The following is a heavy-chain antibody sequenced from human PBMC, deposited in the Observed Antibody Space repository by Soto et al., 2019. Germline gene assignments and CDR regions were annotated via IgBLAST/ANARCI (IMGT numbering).Heavy chain of an antibody. CDR3: ARGGLRYNWNSHDAFDI. J-gene: IGHJ3*02. V-gene: IGHV3-11*01. CDR2: ISGSGTTI. CDR1: GFTFSDYY. Sequence: QVQLVESGGGLVKPGGSLRLSCAASGFTFSDYYMNWIRQAPGKGLEWVSYISGSGTTIYYADSLKGRFTISRDNAKNSLFLRMNSLRAEDTAVYYCARGGLRYNWNSHDAFDIWGRGTMVTVSS. D-gene: IGHD1-7*01.